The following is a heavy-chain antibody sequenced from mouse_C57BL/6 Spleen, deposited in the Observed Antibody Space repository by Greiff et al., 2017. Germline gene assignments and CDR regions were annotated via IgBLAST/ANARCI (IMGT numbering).Heavy chain of an antibody. D-gene: IGHD2-2*01. CDR1: GFTFTDYY. CDR3: ARYHGYHFSY. CDR2: IRNKANGYTT. Sequence: EVKVVESGGGLVQPGGSLSLSCAASGFTFTDYYMSWVRQPPGKALEWLGFIRNKANGYTTEYSASVKGRFTISRDNSQSILYLQMNAQRAEDSATYYCARYHGYHFSYWGQGTTLAVSS. V-gene: IGHV7-3*01. J-gene: IGHJ2*01.